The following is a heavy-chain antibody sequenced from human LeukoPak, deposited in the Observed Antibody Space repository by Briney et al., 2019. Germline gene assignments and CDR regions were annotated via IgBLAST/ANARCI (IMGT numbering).Heavy chain of an antibody. Sequence: SVKVSCKASGGTFSSYAISWVRQAPGQGLEWMGRIIPILGIANYAQKFQGRVTITADKSTSTAYMELSSLRSEDTAVYYCAKDERNWNYNLASQTYDWGQGTLVTVSS. CDR3: AKDERNWNYNLASQTYD. D-gene: IGHD1-7*01. CDR1: GGTFSSYA. V-gene: IGHV1-69*04. CDR2: IIPILGIA. J-gene: IGHJ4*02.